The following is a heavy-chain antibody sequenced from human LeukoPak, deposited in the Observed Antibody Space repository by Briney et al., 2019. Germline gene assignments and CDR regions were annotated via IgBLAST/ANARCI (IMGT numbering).Heavy chain of an antibody. V-gene: IGHV3-23*01. CDR3: ASLLGYGSGSYGGYFDY. Sequence: GGSLRLSCAASGFTFSSYAMSWVRRAPGKGLEWVSAISGSGCSTYYAVSVKGRFTIARDNSKNTLYLQMNSLRAADTAVYYCASLLGYGSGSYGGYFDYWGQGTLVTVSS. J-gene: IGHJ4*02. D-gene: IGHD3-10*01. CDR1: GFTFSSYA. CDR2: ISGSGCST.